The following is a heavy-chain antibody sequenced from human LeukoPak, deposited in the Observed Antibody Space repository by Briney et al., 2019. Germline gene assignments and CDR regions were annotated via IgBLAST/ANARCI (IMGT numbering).Heavy chain of an antibody. D-gene: IGHD1-26*01. CDR2: IYYSGIT. V-gene: IGHV4-59*01. J-gene: IGHJ4*02. Sequence: SETLSLTCTVSGDSISNYYWSWIRQPPGKGLEWIGYIYYSGITNYNPSLKSRVTISVDTSKNQFSLRLSSVTAADTAVYYCARDRNSGSYYWAFDYWGQGTLVTVSS. CDR1: GDSISNYY. CDR3: ARDRNSGSYYWAFDY.